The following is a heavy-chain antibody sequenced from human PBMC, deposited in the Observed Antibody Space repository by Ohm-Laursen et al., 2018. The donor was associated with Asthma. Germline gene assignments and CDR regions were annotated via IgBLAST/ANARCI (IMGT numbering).Heavy chain of an antibody. CDR1: GGSISSGHYY. V-gene: IGHV4-31*03. D-gene: IGHD3-10*01. J-gene: IGHJ4*02. Sequence: TLSLTCTVSGGSISSGHYYWTWIRQRPGTGLEWIGNIHYSGTTIYTPSLGSRLTISLDTSKNQFSLNLSSVTAADTALYFCARDGRLRGSFDYWGQGNLVTVSS. CDR3: ARDGRLRGSFDY. CDR2: IHYSGTT.